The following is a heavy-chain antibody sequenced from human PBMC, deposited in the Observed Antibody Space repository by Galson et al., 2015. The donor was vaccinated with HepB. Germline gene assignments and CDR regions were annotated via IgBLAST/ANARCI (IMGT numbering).Heavy chain of an antibody. J-gene: IGHJ6*02. V-gene: IGHV3-23*01. CDR2: ISVSGGTT. CDR1: GFTFKNYA. CDR3: AKSILVRHSYYYYNMDV. Sequence: SLRLSCAASGFTFKNYAMNWVRQAPGKGLEWVSGISVSGGTTYYADSVKGRLTISRDNAENTLYLQMKSLTAEDTAIYYCAKSILVRHSYYYYNMDVWGRGTTVTVSS. D-gene: IGHD6-6*01.